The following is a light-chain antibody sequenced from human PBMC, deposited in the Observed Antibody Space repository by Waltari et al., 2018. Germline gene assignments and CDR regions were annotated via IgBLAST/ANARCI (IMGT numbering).Light chain of an antibody. CDR2: GAS. CDR1: QSVSSN. Sequence: QSPPTLSVSPGEGATLSCRASQSVSSNLAWYQQKPGQAPRLLIYGASTRATGIPARFSGSGSGTEFTLTISSLQSEDFAIYYCQQYNNWPPMYTFG. CDR3: QQYNNWPPMYT. J-gene: IGKJ2*01. V-gene: IGKV3-15*01.